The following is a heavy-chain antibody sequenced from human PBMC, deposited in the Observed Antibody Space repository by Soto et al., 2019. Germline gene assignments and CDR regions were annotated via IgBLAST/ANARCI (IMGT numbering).Heavy chain of an antibody. J-gene: IGHJ4*02. CDR3: ARDLTRGYYTYFAY. D-gene: IGHD3-3*01. CDR2: ISYDGSNK. CDR1: GGKFSSYA. V-gene: IGHV3-30-3*01. Sequence: RLSWAAAGGKFSSYARRWVRKAPGKGLEWVAVISYDGSNKYYADSVKGRFTISRDNSKNTLYLQMNSLRAEDTAVYYCARDLTRGYYTYFAYWGQGTLVTVSS.